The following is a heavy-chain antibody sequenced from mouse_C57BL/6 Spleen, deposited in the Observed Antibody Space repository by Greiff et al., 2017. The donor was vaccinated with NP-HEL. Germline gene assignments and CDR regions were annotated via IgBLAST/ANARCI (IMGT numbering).Heavy chain of an antibody. CDR3: AKTGQLRLRDYFDY. Sequence: VHLVESGAELMKPGASVKLSCKATGYTFTGYWIEWVKQRPGHGLEWIGEILPGSGSTNYNEKFKGKATFTADTSSNTAYMQLSSLTTEDSAIYYCAKTGQLRLRDYFDYWGQGTTLTVSS. CDR2: ILPGSGST. V-gene: IGHV1-9*01. D-gene: IGHD3-2*02. CDR1: GYTFTGYW. J-gene: IGHJ2*01.